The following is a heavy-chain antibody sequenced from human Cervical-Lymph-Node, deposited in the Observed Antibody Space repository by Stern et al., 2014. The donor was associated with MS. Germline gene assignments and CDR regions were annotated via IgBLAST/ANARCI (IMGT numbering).Heavy chain of an antibody. CDR3: ARHCGFRPGCIDY. V-gene: IGHV5-51*01. CDR2: NYPSDSDT. D-gene: IGHD2-21*01. Sequence: VQLVQSGAEVKKPGESLKISCKGSGYSFTSYWIGWGLQMSGEGLEWVGINYPSDSDTRYSPSFQGQVTISADKSISTAYLQWSSLKASDTAMYYCARHCGFRPGCIDYWGQGTLVTVSS. J-gene: IGHJ4*02. CDR1: GYSFTSYW.